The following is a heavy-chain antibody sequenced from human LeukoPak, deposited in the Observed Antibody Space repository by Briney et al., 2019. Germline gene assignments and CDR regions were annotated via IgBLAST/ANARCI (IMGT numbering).Heavy chain of an antibody. D-gene: IGHD2-2*01. CDR3: ARGLVHIESDIVVVPAAIGDNWFDP. V-gene: IGHV4-34*01. J-gene: IGHJ5*02. Sequence: SETLSLTCAVYGGSFSGYYWSWIRQPPGKGLEWIGEINHSGGTNYNPSLKSRVTISVDTSKNQFSLKLSSVTAADTAVYYCARGLVHIESDIVVVPAAIGDNWFDPWGQGTLVTVSS. CDR2: INHSGGT. CDR1: GGSFSGYY.